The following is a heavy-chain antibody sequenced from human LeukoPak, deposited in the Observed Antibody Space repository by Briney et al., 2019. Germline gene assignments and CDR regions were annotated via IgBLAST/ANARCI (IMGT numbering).Heavy chain of an antibody. CDR3: ARGCSSTSCYGFDY. Sequence: GGSLRLSCAASGFAVSSKYMSWVRQAPGKGLEWVSVIYSGGSTYYADSVKGRFTISRDNSKNTLYLQMNSLRAEDTAVYYCARGCSSTSCYGFDYWGQGTLVTVSS. V-gene: IGHV3-53*01. CDR2: IYSGGST. CDR1: GFAVSSKY. J-gene: IGHJ4*02. D-gene: IGHD2-2*01.